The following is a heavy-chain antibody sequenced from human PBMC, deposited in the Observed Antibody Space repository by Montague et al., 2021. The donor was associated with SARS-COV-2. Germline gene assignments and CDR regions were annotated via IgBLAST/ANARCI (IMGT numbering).Heavy chain of an antibody. J-gene: IGHJ5*02. Sequence: SETLSLTCNVSGASISRSDYYWTWIRQPPGKGLELIGSIHYIGTTYYNPSLESRVTISVDTSENQFSLKLRSVIAADTAVYYCARQLPDGTVVASDIPFDPWGQGTLVTVSS. D-gene: IGHD2-21*01. CDR1: GASISRSDYY. CDR2: IHYIGTT. CDR3: ARQLPDGTVVASDIPFDP. V-gene: IGHV4-39*01.